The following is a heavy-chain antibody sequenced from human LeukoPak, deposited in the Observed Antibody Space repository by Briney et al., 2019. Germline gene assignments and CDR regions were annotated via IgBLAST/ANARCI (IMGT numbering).Heavy chain of an antibody. CDR2: INPSGGST. J-gene: IGHJ4*02. V-gene: IGHV1-46*01. Sequence: ASVKVSCKASGYTFTSYYMHWVRQAPGQGLEWMGLINPSGGSTSYAQKFQGRVTMTRDMSTSTVYMELSSLRSEDTAVYYCARLASSGYLGWYFDYWGQGTLVTVSS. CDR1: GYTFTSYY. CDR3: ARLASSGYLGWYFDY. D-gene: IGHD3-22*01.